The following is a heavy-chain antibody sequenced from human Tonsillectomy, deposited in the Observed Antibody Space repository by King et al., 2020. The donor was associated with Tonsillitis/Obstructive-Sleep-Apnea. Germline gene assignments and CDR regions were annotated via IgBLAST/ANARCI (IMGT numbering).Heavy chain of an antibody. CDR1: GFTFDYYG. D-gene: IGHD5-18*01. Sequence: VQLVESGGGVVRPGGSLRLSCASSGFTFDYYGMSWVRQAPGKGLEWVAGINWNVVSIGYAVSVKGRFTISRDNAKNSLCLQMNSLRAEDTALYYCARARIQPNYYYYYMDVWGKGTTVTVSS. CDR2: INWNVVSI. CDR3: ARARIQPNYYYYYMDV. J-gene: IGHJ6*03. V-gene: IGHV3-20*04.